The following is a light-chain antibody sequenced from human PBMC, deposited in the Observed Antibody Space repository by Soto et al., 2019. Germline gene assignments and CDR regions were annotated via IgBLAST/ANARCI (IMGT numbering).Light chain of an antibody. CDR3: AAWDDNLNVVV. V-gene: IGLV1-44*01. CDR1: SSNIGSNT. J-gene: IGLJ3*02. CDR2: STS. Sequence: QSVLTQPPSASGTPGQIVAISCSGSSSNIGSNTVTWYQQLPGTAPKLLIYSTSQRSSGVPGRFSGSKSGASASLSISGLQSEDEADYYCAAWDDNLNVVVFGGGTKLTVL.